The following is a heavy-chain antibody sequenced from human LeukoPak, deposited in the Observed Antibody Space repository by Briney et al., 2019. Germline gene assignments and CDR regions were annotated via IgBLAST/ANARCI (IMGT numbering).Heavy chain of an antibody. CDR3: AKGVYASSGYEDY. Sequence: GGCLRLSCAASGFTFSSYGMHWVRQAPGKGLEWVAFIRYDGSNKYYADSVKGRFTISRDNTKNALYLQMNSLRAEDTAVYYCAKGVYASSGYEDYWGQGTLVTVSS. CDR2: IRYDGSNK. CDR1: GFTFSSYG. D-gene: IGHD3-22*01. J-gene: IGHJ4*02. V-gene: IGHV3-30*02.